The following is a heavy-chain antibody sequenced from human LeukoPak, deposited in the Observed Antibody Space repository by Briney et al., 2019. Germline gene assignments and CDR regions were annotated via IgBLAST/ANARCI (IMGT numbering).Heavy chain of an antibody. Sequence: PGGSLRLSCAASGFTFSDYCMSWIRQAPGKGLEWVSYISSSGSTIYYADSVKGRFTISRDNAKNSLYLQMNSLRAEDTAVYYCARDPRQWLVPDAFDIWGQGTMVTVSS. CDR2: ISSSGSTI. D-gene: IGHD6-19*01. CDR3: ARDPRQWLVPDAFDI. CDR1: GFTFSDYC. J-gene: IGHJ3*02. V-gene: IGHV3-11*01.